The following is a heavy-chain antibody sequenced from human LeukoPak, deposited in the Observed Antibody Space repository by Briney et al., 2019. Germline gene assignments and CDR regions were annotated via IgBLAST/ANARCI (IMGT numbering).Heavy chain of an antibody. Sequence: KSSETLSLTCTVYGGSFSGYYWGWIRQPPGKGLEWIGSVHHSGRTYYNPSLKSRVTISVDTSKNQFSLKLNSVTAADTAVYYCARDHLANLASRLFDPWGQGSLVTVSS. CDR1: GGSFSGYY. D-gene: IGHD3-3*01. CDR2: VHHSGRT. J-gene: IGHJ5*02. CDR3: ARDHLANLASRLFDP. V-gene: IGHV4-38-2*02.